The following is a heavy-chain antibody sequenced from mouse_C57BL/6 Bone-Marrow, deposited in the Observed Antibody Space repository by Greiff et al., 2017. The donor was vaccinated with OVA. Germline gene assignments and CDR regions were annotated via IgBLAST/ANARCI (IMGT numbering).Heavy chain of an antibody. CDR3: AREYYGSSLHFDY. CDR1: GYTFTSYW. CDR2: IDPSDSYT. J-gene: IGHJ2*01. V-gene: IGHV1-69*01. Sequence: VQLQQPGAELVMPGASVKLSCKASGYTFTSYWLHWVKQRPGPGLEWIGEIDPSDSYTNYNQKFKGKSTLTVDKSSSTAYMQLSSLTSEDSAVYDCAREYYGSSLHFDYGGQGTTLTVSS. D-gene: IGHD1-1*01.